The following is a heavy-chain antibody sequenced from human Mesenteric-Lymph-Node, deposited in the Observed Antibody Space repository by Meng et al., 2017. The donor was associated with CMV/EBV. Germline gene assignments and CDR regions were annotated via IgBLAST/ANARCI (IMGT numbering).Heavy chain of an antibody. Sequence: GGSLRLSCVASGFTFSSFKINWVRQAPGKGLEWVSSISGSSTYIDYADSLKGRFTISRDNAKNSLYLQMNSLRAEDTAVYYYARDLKAGDFLRYYGMDVWGQGTTVTVSS. CDR1: GFTFSSFK. J-gene: IGHJ6*02. V-gene: IGHV3-21*01. CDR2: ISGSSTYI. CDR3: ARDLKAGDFLRYYGMDV. D-gene: IGHD2/OR15-2a*01.